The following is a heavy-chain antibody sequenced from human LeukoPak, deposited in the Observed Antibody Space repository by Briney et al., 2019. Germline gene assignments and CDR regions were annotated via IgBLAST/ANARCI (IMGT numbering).Heavy chain of an antibody. CDR3: ARFRGVGANDPYSFYYMDV. J-gene: IGHJ6*03. D-gene: IGHD1-26*01. CDR2: ISDSGGRT. V-gene: IGHV3-23*01. CDR1: GFTFSSYG. Sequence: GGSLRLSCAASGFTFSSYGMTWVRQAPGKGLEWVSAISDSGGRTFYADSVKGRFTISRDNAKNSLYLQMNSLRAEDTALYYCARFRGVGANDPYSFYYMDVWGKGTTVTISS.